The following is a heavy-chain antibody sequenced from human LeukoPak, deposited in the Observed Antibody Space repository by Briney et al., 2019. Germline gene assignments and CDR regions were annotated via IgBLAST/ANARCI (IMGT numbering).Heavy chain of an antibody. J-gene: IGHJ4*02. Sequence: ASVKVSCKASGYTFTSYDISWVRQAPGQGLEWMGWISAYNGNTNYAQKFQGRVTMTTDTSTSTAYMELRRLRSDNTAVYYCATDFEELSSGYDLGLDYWGQGTLVTVSS. V-gene: IGHV1-18*01. CDR1: GYTFTSYD. D-gene: IGHD5-12*01. CDR3: ATDFEELSSGYDLGLDY. CDR2: ISAYNGNT.